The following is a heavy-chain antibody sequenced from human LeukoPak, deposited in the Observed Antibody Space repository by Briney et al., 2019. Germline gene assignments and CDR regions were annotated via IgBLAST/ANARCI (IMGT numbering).Heavy chain of an antibody. CDR2: IYYSGST. J-gene: IGHJ4*02. D-gene: IGHD6-6*01. CDR3: ARAFEYSSSHPFDY. V-gene: IGHV4-39*07. Sequence: PSETLSLTCTVSGGSISISSYCWGWIRQPPGKGLEWIGSIYYSGSTYYNPSLKSRVTISVDKSKNQFSLKLSSVTAADTAVYYCARAFEYSSSHPFDYWGQGTLVTVSS. CDR1: GGSISISSYC.